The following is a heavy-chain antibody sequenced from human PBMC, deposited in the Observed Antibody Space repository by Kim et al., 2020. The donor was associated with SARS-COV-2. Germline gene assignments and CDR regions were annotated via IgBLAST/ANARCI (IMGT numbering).Heavy chain of an antibody. Sequence: SETLSLTCAVYGGSFSGYYWSWIRQPPGKGLGWIGEINHSGSTNYNPSLKSRVTISVDTSKNQFSLKLSSVTAADTAVYYCARGTDGLGDIVLVVWSYYYYMDVWGKGTTVNVSS. V-gene: IGHV4-34*01. CDR2: INHSGST. D-gene: IGHD2-8*02. CDR1: GGSFSGYY. J-gene: IGHJ6*03. CDR3: ARGTDGLGDIVLVVWSYYYYMDV.